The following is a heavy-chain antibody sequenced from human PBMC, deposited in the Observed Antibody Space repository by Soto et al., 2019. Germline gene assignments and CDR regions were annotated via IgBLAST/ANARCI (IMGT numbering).Heavy chain of an antibody. Sequence: QVTLKESGPVLVKPTETLTLTCTVSGFSLSNARMGVSWIRQPPGKALKWLAHIFSNDEKSYSTSLKSRLTISKDTSKSQVVLTMTNMDPVDTATYYCARMRRAAGTGYYYYGMDVWGQGTTVTVSS. J-gene: IGHJ6*02. V-gene: IGHV2-26*01. CDR2: IFSNDEK. CDR3: ARMRRAAGTGYYYYGMDV. D-gene: IGHD6-13*01. CDR1: GFSLSNARMG.